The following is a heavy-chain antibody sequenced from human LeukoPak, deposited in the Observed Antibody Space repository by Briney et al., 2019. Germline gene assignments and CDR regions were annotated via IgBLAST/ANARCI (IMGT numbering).Heavy chain of an antibody. V-gene: IGHV1-69-2*01. CDR2: VDPEDGET. CDR1: GYTFTDYY. CDR3: ARAQYYYDSSGYYSDY. Sequence: ASVKVSCKVSGYTFTDYYMHWVQQAPGKGLEWMGLVDPEDGETIYAEKFQGRVTITADTSTDTAYMELSSLRSEDTAVYYCARAQYYYDSSGYYSDYWGQGTLVTVSS. J-gene: IGHJ4*02. D-gene: IGHD3-22*01.